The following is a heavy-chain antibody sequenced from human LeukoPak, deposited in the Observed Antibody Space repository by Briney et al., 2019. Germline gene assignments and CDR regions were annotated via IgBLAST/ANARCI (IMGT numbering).Heavy chain of an antibody. D-gene: IGHD1-1*01. J-gene: IGHJ4*02. CDR2: INPSGGST. CDR1: GYTFTSYY. CDR3: ARVSSGTGYYFDY. V-gene: IGHV1-46*01. Sequence: GASVKVSCKASGYTFTSYYMHWVRQAPGQGLEWMGIINPSGGSTNYAQKFQGRVTITADESTSTAYMELSSLRSEDTAVYYCARVSSGTGYYFDYWGQGTLVTVSS.